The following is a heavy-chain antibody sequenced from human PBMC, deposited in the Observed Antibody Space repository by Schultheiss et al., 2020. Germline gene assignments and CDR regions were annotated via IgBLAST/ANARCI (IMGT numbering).Heavy chain of an antibody. Sequence: ASVKVSCKASGYTFTSYAMHWVRQAPGQRLEWMGWMNPNSGNTGYAQKFQGRVTMTTDTSTSTAYMELRSLRSDDTAVYYCATRPCRSYCHPYYLDYWGQGTLVTVSS. CDR1: GYTFTSYA. CDR3: ATRPCRSYCHPYYLDY. J-gene: IGHJ4*02. V-gene: IGHV1-18*01. D-gene: IGHD2-21*02. CDR2: MNPNSGNT.